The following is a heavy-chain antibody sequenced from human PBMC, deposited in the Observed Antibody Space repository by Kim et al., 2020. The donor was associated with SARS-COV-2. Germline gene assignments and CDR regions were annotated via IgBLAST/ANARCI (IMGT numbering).Heavy chain of an antibody. CDR2: IYYSGST. CDR3: ARDQLGATEYDLYYYYGMDV. J-gene: IGHJ6*02. V-gene: IGHV4-39*07. CDR1: GGSISSSSYY. D-gene: IGHD1-26*01. Sequence: SETLSLTCTVSGGSISSSSYYWGWIRQPPGKGLEWIGSIYYSGSTYYNPSLKSRVTISVDTSKNQFSLKLSSVTAADTAVYYCARDQLGATEYDLYYYYGMDVWGQGTTVTVSS.